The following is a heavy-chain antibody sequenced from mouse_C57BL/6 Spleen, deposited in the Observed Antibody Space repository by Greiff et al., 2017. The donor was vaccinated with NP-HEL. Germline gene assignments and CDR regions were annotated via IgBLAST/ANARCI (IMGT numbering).Heavy chain of an antibody. D-gene: IGHD1-1*01. Sequence: EVHLVESGGGLVKPGGSLKLSCAASGFTFSSYAMSWVRQTPEKRLEWVATISDGGSYTYYPDNVKGRFTISRDNAKNNLYLQMSHLTSEDTAMYYGAGSGREVGKGYYFDDWGQGTTLTVSS. CDR1: GFTFSSYA. J-gene: IGHJ2*01. CDR2: ISDGGSYT. V-gene: IGHV5-4*01. CDR3: AGSGREVGKGYYFDD.